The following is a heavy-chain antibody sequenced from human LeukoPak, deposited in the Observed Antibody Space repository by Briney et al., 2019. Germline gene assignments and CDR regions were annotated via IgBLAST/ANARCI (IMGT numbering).Heavy chain of an antibody. Sequence: GGSLRLSCAASGFTFDDYTMHWVRQAPGRGLEWVSLITYDGGSAFYADSVKGRFTISRDNSKNSLSLQMNSLRSEDTALYYCATERQKYFDYWGQGTLVTVSS. CDR3: ATERQKYFDY. V-gene: IGHV3-43*01. J-gene: IGHJ4*02. CDR2: ITYDGGSA. CDR1: GFTFDDYT.